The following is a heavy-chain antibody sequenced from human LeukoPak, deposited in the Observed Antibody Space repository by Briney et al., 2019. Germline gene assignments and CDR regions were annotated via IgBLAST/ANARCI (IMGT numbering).Heavy chain of an antibody. J-gene: IGHJ4*02. CDR2: INSDGKTT. D-gene: IGHD5-12*01. CDR3: ARGGYRGFDYEY. V-gene: IGHV3-48*01. CDR1: GFTFSDYS. Sequence: GGSLRLSCAASGFTFSDYSMNWVRQAPGKGLEDLSYINSDGKTTWYADSVKGRFTASRDNAKNSLYLQMNSLRVEDTAVYYCARGGYRGFDYEYWGQGTLVTVSS.